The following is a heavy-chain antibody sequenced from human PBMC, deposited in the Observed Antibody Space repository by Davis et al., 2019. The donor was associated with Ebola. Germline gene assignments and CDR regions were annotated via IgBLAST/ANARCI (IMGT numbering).Heavy chain of an antibody. CDR3: ARSMGYNYYYGMDV. J-gene: IGHJ6*02. Sequence: MPSETLSLTCTVSGGSISSYYWNWIRQPPGKGLEWIGYIYYSGSTNYNPPLKSRVTISVDTSKNQFSLTLSSVTAADTAVYYCARSMGYNYYYGMDVWGQGTMVTVSS. D-gene: IGHD5-24*01. V-gene: IGHV4-59*01. CDR2: IYYSGST. CDR1: GGSISSYY.